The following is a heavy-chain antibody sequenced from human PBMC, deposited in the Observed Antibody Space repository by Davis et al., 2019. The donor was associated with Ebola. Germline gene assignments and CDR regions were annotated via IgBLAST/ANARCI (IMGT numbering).Heavy chain of an antibody. Sequence: GESLKIYCKGSGYSFTSYWIGWVRQMPGKGLEWMGNIYPGDSDTRYSPSFQGQVTISADKSINTAYLQWSSLKASDTAMYYCARPLGYCSGGSCRYNFDYWGQGTLVTVSS. CDR3: ARPLGYCSGGSCRYNFDY. D-gene: IGHD2-15*01. V-gene: IGHV5-51*01. J-gene: IGHJ4*02. CDR2: IYPGDSDT. CDR1: GYSFTSYW.